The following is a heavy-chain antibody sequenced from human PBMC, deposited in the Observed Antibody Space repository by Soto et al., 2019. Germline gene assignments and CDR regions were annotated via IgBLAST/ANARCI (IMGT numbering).Heavy chain of an antibody. V-gene: IGHV3-11*01. D-gene: IGHD2-2*01. CDR2: LSSGGATR. J-gene: IGHJ6*03. Sequence: GGSLRLSCAASGFDFSDYYMSWIRQAPGKGLEWVAYLSSGGATRYHASSVQGRFTVSRDNAKNSFYLHLNRLRAEDTAVYYCAREGISGTRDYYYYMDVWGKGTTVTVSS. CDR1: GFDFSDYY. CDR3: AREGISGTRDYYYYMDV.